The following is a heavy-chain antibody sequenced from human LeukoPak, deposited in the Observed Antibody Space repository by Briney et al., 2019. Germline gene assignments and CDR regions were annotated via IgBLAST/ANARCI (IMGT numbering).Heavy chain of an antibody. CDR3: AKEGCSSTNCYDDS. V-gene: IGHV3-23*01. Sequence: GGSLRISCAASGFTFSSYAMNWVRQVPGKGLEWVSAISGSGDTTYYADSVKGRFTISRDNSKNTLNLQMNGLRADDTAVYYCAKEGCSSTNCYDDSWGQGTLVTVSS. D-gene: IGHD2-2*01. J-gene: IGHJ4*02. CDR1: GFTFSSYA. CDR2: ISGSGDTT.